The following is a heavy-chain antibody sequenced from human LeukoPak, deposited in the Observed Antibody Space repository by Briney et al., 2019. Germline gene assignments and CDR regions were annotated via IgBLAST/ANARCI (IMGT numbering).Heavy chain of an antibody. CDR3: ARSGGGSSWYFGAFDI. D-gene: IGHD6-13*01. J-gene: IGHJ3*02. Sequence: SQTLSLTCTVSGGSISSGSYYWSWIRQPAGKGLEWIGRIYTSGSTNYNPSLKSRVTISVDTSKNQFSLKLSSVTAADTAVYYCARSGGGSSWYFGAFDIWGQGTMVTVSS. CDR1: GGSISSGSYY. V-gene: IGHV4-61*02. CDR2: IYTSGST.